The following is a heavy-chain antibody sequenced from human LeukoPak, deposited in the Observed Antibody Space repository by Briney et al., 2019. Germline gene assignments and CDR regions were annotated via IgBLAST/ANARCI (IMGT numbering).Heavy chain of an antibody. CDR2: ITYSGYT. CDR3: ARQGKFCATTTCSIRDAFDI. CDR1: GGSIRGIRGYY. Sequence: PSETLSLTCTVSGGSIRGIRGYYWNWIRQSPGRGLEWVGFITYSGYTDHNPALKSRVNISIDTSKNKFSLNLSSVTAADTAVYFCARQGKFCATTTCSIRDAFDIWGPGTTVIVSS. V-gene: IGHV4-61*08. D-gene: IGHD1-26*01. J-gene: IGHJ3*02.